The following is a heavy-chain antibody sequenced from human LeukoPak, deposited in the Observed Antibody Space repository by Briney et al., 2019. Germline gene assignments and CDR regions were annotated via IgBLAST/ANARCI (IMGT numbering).Heavy chain of an antibody. J-gene: IGHJ3*02. V-gene: IGHV1-2*02. Sequence: ASVKVSCKASGYTFTDNHMCWIRQAPGQGPKCMGWINPNSGGTNYAQKFQGRITMTRDTSISTAYMELSRLTSDDTAIYFCARELGRNAFDIWGQGTMVTVSP. CDR3: ARELGRNAFDI. CDR1: GYTFTDNH. D-gene: IGHD7-27*01. CDR2: INPNSGGT.